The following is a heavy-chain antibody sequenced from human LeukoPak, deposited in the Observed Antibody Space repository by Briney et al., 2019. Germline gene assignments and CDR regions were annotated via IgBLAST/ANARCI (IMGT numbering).Heavy chain of an antibody. D-gene: IGHD5-12*01. CDR3: ATLTVATSFDY. J-gene: IGHJ4*02. CDR1: GFSFSVYE. V-gene: IGHV3-48*03. Sequence: GGSLRLSCAASGFSFSVYEMHRVRQAPGKGLEWISDISSSGATIYYADSVKGRFTISRDNAKNSLYLQMNSLRAEDTAVYYCATLTVATSFDYWGQGTLVTVSS. CDR2: ISSSGATI.